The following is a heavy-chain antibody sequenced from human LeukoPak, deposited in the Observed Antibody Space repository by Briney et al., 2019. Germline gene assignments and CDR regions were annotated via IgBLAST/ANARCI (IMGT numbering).Heavy chain of an antibody. D-gene: IGHD2-21*02. CDR1: GFTFNRCW. CDR3: TSWGDTTAEYFQR. Sequence: PGGSLRLSCVVSGFTFNRCWMNWVRQAPGKGLEWVAHINPDGRDTYYVDSVKGRFTISRVNAQNSMYLQMNSLRVEDTAVYYCTSWGDTTAEYFQRWGQGTLVTVSS. CDR2: INPDGRDT. V-gene: IGHV3-7*01. J-gene: IGHJ1*01.